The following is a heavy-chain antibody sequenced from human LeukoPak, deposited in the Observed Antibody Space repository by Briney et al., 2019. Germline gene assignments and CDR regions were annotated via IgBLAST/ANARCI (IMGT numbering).Heavy chain of an antibody. D-gene: IGHD3-3*01. CDR3: ARDSGPLEWPPEEYYYGIDV. CDR2: IMPSLGIA. J-gene: IGHJ6*02. Sequence: ASVKVSCKASGGTFSSYAISWVRQAPGQGLEWMGRIMPSLGIANYAQKFQGRVTITVDKSTSTAYMELSSLRSEDTAVYYCARDSGPLEWPPEEYYYGIDVWGQGTTVTVSS. CDR1: GGTFSSYA. V-gene: IGHV1-69*04.